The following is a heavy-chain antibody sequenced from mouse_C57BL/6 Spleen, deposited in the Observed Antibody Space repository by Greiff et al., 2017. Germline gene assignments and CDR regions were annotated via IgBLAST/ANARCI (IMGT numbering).Heavy chain of an antibody. CDR2: IDPETGGT. CDR3: TRAIYYGNYDYYAMDY. D-gene: IGHD2-1*01. Sequence: QVQLKQSGAELVRPGASVTLSCKASGYTFTDYEMHWVKQTPVHGLEWIGAIDPETGGTAYNQKFKGKAILTADKSSSTAYMELRSLTSEDSAVYYCTRAIYYGNYDYYAMDYGGQGTSVTVSS. J-gene: IGHJ4*01. CDR1: GYTFTDYE. V-gene: IGHV1-15*01.